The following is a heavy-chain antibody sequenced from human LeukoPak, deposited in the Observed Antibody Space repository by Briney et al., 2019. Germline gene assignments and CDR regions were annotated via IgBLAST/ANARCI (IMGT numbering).Heavy chain of an antibody. V-gene: IGHV3-9*01. CDR2: ISWNSSSI. Sequence: GRSLTLSCAASRFTFDDYAMHWVRQAPGKGLEWVSGISWNSSSIGYADSVKGRFTISRYNAKNSLSQQMNSLRAEDTGLYYCAKEITGPILLWFGGHAFDIWGQGTMVTVSS. J-gene: IGHJ3*02. CDR3: AKEITGPILLWFGGHAFDI. CDR1: RFTFDDYA. D-gene: IGHD3-10*01.